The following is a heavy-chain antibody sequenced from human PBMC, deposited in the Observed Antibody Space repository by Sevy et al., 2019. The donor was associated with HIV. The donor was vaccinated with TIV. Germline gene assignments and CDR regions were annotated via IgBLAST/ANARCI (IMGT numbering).Heavy chain of an antibody. CDR3: AREYRDYGDYYICYYYYYGMDV. D-gene: IGHD4-17*01. V-gene: IGHV3-21*01. Sequence: GGSLRLSCAASGFTFSSYSMNWVRQAPGKGLEWVSSISSSSSYIYYADSVKGRFTISRDNAKNSLYLQMNSLRAEDTAVYYCAREYRDYGDYYICYYYYYGMDVWGQRTTVTVSS. CDR1: GFTFSSYS. CDR2: ISSSSSYI. J-gene: IGHJ6*02.